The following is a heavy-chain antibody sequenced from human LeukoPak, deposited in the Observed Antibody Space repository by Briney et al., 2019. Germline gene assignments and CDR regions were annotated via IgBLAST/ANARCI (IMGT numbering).Heavy chain of an antibody. CDR2: IYTTGST. CDR3: ATTYYDTKKPWE. V-gene: IGHV4-61*02. CDR1: AGSINSADYY. D-gene: IGHD3-22*01. Sequence: ASETLSLTCIVSAGSINSADYYCSWIRQPAGTGLEWIGRIYTTGSTNYNPSLESRVTMSVHTSKHQFSRKLSSVTAADPPVYFCATTYYDTKKPWEWGHGTLVTVSS. J-gene: IGHJ4*01.